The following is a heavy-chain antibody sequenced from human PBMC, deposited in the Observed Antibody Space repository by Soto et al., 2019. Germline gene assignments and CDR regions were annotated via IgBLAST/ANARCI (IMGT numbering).Heavy chain of an antibody. CDR3: ARLVSLLQPIDS. J-gene: IGHJ5*01. CDR1: GYTFTNYW. CDR2: IFPRDFDV. D-gene: IGHD4-4*01. Sequence: GESLKISCHTSGYTFTNYWIGWVRQMPWGGLERLGLIFPRDFDVRYSPSFEGQVTISADRSTATALLQWRSLEASDSALYFCARLVSLLQPIDSWGQGTPVTVSS. V-gene: IGHV5-51*01.